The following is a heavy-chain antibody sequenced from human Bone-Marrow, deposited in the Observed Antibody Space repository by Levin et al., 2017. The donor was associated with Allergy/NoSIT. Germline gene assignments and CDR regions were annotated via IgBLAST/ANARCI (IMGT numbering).Heavy chain of an antibody. CDR3: ARAPWVRGIITRSEWFDP. D-gene: IGHD3-10*01. V-gene: IGHV4-34*01. CDR2: INHSGST. CDR1: GGSFSGYY. Sequence: SETLSLTCAVYGGSFSGYYWSWIRQPPGKGLEWIGEINHSGSTNYNPSLKSRVTISVDTSKNQFSLKLSSVTAADTAVYYCARAPWVRGIITRSEWFDPWGQGTLVTVSS. J-gene: IGHJ5*02.